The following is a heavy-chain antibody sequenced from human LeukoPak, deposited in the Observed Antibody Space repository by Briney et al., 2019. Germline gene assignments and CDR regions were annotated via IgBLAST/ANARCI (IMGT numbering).Heavy chain of an antibody. Sequence: GGSLRLSCAASGFTVSSNYMSGVRQAPGKGLEWVSVIYSAGNTYYADSVKGRFTISRDNSKNTLFLQMNSLTAEDTAVYYCARDSASGWYHAYWGQGTLVAVSS. CDR3: ARDSASGWYHAY. D-gene: IGHD6-19*01. CDR1: GFTVSSNY. J-gene: IGHJ4*02. V-gene: IGHV3-53*01. CDR2: IYSAGNT.